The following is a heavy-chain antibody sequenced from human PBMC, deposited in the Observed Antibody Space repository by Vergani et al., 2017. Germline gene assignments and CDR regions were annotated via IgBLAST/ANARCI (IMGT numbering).Heavy chain of an antibody. CDR2: ISYDGSNK. D-gene: IGHD2-15*01. V-gene: IGHV3-30*04. CDR3: ARDLCSCGSGKSHFDY. Sequence: QVQLVESGGGVVQPGRSLRLSCAASGFTFSSYAMHWVRQAPGKGLEWVAVISYDGSNKYYADSVKGRFTISRDNSKNTLYLQMNSLRAEDTAVYYCARDLCSCGSGKSHFDYWGQGTLVTVSS. CDR1: GFTFSSYA. J-gene: IGHJ4*02.